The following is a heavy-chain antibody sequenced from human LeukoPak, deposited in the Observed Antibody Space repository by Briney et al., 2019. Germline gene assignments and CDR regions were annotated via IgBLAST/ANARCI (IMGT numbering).Heavy chain of an antibody. CDR2: IPSSGDTT. D-gene: IGHD3-10*01. CDR1: GFTFSIYA. Sequence: GGSLRLSCTASGFTFSIYAMSWVRQAPGRGLEWVSAIPSSGDTTFYADSVRGRFTISRDNSKNTLYLQMSSLRAEDTAVFYCAKDRPNYFGSNGHYYRRNGDSWGQGTLVTVSS. CDR3: AKDRPNYFGSNGHYYRRNGDS. V-gene: IGHV3-23*01. J-gene: IGHJ5*01.